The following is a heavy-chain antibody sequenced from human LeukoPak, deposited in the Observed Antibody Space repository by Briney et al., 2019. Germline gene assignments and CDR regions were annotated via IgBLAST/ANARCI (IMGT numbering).Heavy chain of an antibody. V-gene: IGHV3-21*01. CDR1: GFTFSSYS. CDR2: ISSSSSYI. D-gene: IGHD3-10*01. J-gene: IGHJ5*02. Sequence: PGGSLRLSCAASGFTFSSYSMNWVRQAPGKGLEWVSSISSSSSYIYYADSVKGRFTISRDNAKNSLYLQMNSLRAEDTAVYYCARWVGDAAPSNYYGSGSYWFPNWFDPWGQGTLVTVSS. CDR3: ARWVGDAAPSNYYGSGSYWFPNWFDP.